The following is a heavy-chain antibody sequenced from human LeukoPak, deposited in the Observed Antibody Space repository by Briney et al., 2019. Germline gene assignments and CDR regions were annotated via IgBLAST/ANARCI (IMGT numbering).Heavy chain of an antibody. J-gene: IGHJ4*02. Sequence: ASVKVSCKASGYTFTSYGISWVRQAPGRGLEWMGWISAYNGNTNYAQKLQGRVTMTTDTSTSTAYMELRSLRSDDTAVYYCARDLDTLLWFGELLIAAFDYWGQGTLVTVSS. V-gene: IGHV1-18*04. CDR1: GYTFTSYG. CDR2: ISAYNGNT. CDR3: ARDLDTLLWFGELLIAAFDY. D-gene: IGHD3-10*01.